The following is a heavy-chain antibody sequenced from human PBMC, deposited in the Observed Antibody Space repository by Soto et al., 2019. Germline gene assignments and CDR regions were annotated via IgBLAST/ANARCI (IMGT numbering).Heavy chain of an antibody. CDR2: INAYNGDT. D-gene: IGHD5-12*01. Sequence: QVQLVQSGAEVKKPGASVKVSCKASGYTFSTYGISWVRQAPGQGLEWMGWINAYNGDTKYTERLQGRVTMTTDTSTSTAYMELRSLGSDDTAVYYYATRATGGMDVWGQGTTVTVFS. V-gene: IGHV1-18*01. CDR3: ATRATGGMDV. J-gene: IGHJ6*02. CDR1: GYTFSTYG.